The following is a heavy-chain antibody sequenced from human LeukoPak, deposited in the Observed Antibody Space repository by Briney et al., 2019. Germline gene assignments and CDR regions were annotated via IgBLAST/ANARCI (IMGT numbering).Heavy chain of an antibody. D-gene: IGHD2-8*01. J-gene: IGHJ6*02. V-gene: IGHV4-59*01. CDR3: ARVKGSRVRYYYYGMDV. CDR1: GESFSGYY. CDR2: IYYSGST. Sequence: PSETLSLTCAVYGESFSGYYWSWIRQPPGKGLEWIGYIYYSGSTNYNPSLKSRVTISVDTSKNQFSLKLSSVTAADTAVYYCARVKGSRVRYYYYGMDVWGQGTTVTVSS.